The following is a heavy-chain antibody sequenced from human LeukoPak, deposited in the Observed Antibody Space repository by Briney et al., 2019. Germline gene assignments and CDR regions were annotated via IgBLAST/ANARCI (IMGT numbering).Heavy chain of an antibody. CDR3: ATSDPGVSVYYFDY. CDR1: GYTFTSYY. Sequence: GASVKVSCKASGYTFTSYYMHWVRQAPGQGLEWMGIIDPSGGSTSYAQKFQGRVAMTEDTSTDTVYMELSSLRSEDTAVYYCATSDPGVSVYYFDYWGQGTLVTVSS. D-gene: IGHD2-8*01. J-gene: IGHJ4*02. V-gene: IGHV1-46*01. CDR2: IDPSGGST.